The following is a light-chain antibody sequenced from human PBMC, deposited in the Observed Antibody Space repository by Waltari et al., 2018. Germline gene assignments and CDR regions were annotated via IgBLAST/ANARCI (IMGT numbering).Light chain of an antibody. CDR3: QQYNSPPWT. CDR2: RTS. CDR1: QSIVRW. J-gene: IGKJ1*01. Sequence: DIQMTQSPSTLSASVGDRVTITCRASQSIVRWLAWYQHKPGTAPKLLIYRTSSLESGVPSRFSGSGTGTDFTLTISSLQPDDFATYYCQQYNSPPWTFGQGTKVEIK. V-gene: IGKV1-5*03.